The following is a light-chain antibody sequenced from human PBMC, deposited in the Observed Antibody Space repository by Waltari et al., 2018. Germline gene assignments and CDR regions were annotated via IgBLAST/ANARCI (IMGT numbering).Light chain of an antibody. J-gene: IGLJ2*01. Sequence: SSELTQDPAVSVALGQTVKITCQGDSLKTYYPSRYQQKPGQAPVLVIYGKNIRPSGIPDRLSGSRSGNTASLTVTGAQEEDEADYYCNSRDTSGFPVVFGGGTKVTVL. CDR1: SLKTYY. CDR3: NSRDTSGFPVV. CDR2: GKN. V-gene: IGLV3-19*01.